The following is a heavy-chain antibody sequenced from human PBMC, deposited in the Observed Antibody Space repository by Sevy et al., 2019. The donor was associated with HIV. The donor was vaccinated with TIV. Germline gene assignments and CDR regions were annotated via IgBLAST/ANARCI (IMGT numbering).Heavy chain of an antibody. J-gene: IGHJ3*01. V-gene: IGHV3-23*01. CDR3: ARDVYALVGDAFDV. Sequence: GGSLRLSCAASGFPFSSYAMNWVRQAPGKGLEWVSGTGGRGGATNYADSVKGRFTISRDNSKNTLYLQMNSLRAEDTAVYYCARDVYALVGDAFDVWGQGTMVTVSS. CDR1: GFPFSSYA. D-gene: IGHD3-3*01. CDR2: TGGRGGAT.